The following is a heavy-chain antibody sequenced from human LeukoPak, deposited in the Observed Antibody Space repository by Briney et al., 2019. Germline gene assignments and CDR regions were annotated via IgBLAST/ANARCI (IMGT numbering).Heavy chain of an antibody. CDR2: IYYSGST. CDR3: ARRAYSSGWYFDL. D-gene: IGHD6-19*01. V-gene: IGHV4-39*07. Sequence: GSLRLSCAASGFTISSYSMNWVRQPPGKGLEWIGSIYYSGSTYYNPSLKSRVTISVDTSKNQFSLKLSSVTAADTAVYYCARRAYSSGWYFDLWGRGTLVTVSS. J-gene: IGHJ2*01. CDR1: GFTISSYS.